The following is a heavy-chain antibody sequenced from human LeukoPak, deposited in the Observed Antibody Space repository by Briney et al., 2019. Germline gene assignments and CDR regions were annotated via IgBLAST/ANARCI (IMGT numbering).Heavy chain of an antibody. D-gene: IGHD6-13*01. CDR3: ARRGRAATAGEIDY. V-gene: IGHV4-39*01. CDR2: IFYSGST. Sequence: PSETLSLTCTVSGGSVDSKNFYWVWIRQPPGKGLEWIGNIFYSGSTYYNPSLKSRVTISVDTSKNRFSLKLRSVTATDTAFYYCARRGRAATAGEIDYWGQGTLVTVSS. CDR1: GGSVDSKNFY. J-gene: IGHJ4*02.